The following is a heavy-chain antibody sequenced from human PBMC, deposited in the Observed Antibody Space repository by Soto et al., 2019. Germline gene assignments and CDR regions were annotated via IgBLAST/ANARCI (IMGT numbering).Heavy chain of an antibody. J-gene: IGHJ4*02. D-gene: IGHD3-10*01. CDR3: ARSGNSAVADSFDF. Sequence: QVQVVESGGGVVQPGRSLRLSCAASGFTFSRYAIHWVRQAPGKGLGWVAVISRDGSNKYYVDSVKGRFTISRDNSKNSLYLQMNGLGDEDTAVYYCARSGNSAVADSFDFWGQGTLVTVSS. V-gene: IGHV3-30*04. CDR1: GFTFSRYA. CDR2: ISRDGSNK.